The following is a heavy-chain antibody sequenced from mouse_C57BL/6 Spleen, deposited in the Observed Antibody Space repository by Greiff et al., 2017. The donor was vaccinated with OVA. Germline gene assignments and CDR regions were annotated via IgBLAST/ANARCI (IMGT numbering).Heavy chain of an antibody. Sequence: EVKVVESGGGLVKPGGSLKLSCAASGFTFSDYGMHWVRQAPEKGLEWVAYISSGSSTIYYADTVKGRFTISRDNAKNTLFLQMTSLRSEDTAMYYCASLYYGYDYWYFDVWGTGTTVTVSS. CDR2: ISSGSSTI. V-gene: IGHV5-17*01. CDR3: ASLYYGYDYWYFDV. CDR1: GFTFSDYG. J-gene: IGHJ1*03. D-gene: IGHD2-2*01.